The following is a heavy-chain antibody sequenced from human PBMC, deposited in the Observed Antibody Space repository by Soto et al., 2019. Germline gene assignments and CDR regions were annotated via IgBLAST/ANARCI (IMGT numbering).Heavy chain of an antibody. D-gene: IGHD1-7*01. CDR2: INAGNGNT. Sequence: GASVKVSCKASGYTFTSYAMHWVRQAPGQRLESMGWINAGNGNTKYSQKFQGRVTMTRDTSTSTVYMELSSLRSEDTAVYYCARTRITGTTEPNYYYYGMDVWGQGTTVTVSS. J-gene: IGHJ6*02. CDR1: GYTFTSYA. V-gene: IGHV1-3*01. CDR3: ARTRITGTTEPNYYYYGMDV.